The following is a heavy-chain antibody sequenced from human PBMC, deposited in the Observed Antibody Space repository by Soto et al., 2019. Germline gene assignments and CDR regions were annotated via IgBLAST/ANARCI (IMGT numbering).Heavy chain of an antibody. CDR1: GFTFGDYA. CDR3: ARDKSSSAGRGMDV. J-gene: IGHJ6*02. V-gene: IGHV3-49*03. CDR2: ISSKAYVGTT. Sequence: HPGGSLRLSCTASGFTFGDYAMSWFRQAPGKGLEWVGFISSKAYVGTTEYAASVKGRFTISRDDSISIAYLQMNSLRAEDTAMYYCARDKSSSAGRGMDVWGQGTTVTV. D-gene: IGHD6-6*01.